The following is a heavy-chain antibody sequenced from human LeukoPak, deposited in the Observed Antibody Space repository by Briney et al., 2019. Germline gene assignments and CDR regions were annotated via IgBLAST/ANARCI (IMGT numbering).Heavy chain of an antibody. V-gene: IGHV4-61*02. Sequence: SETLSLTCTVSGGSISSGSYYWSWIRQPAGRGLEWIGRIYTSGSTNYNPSLKSRVTISVDTSKNQFSLKLRSVTAADTAVYYCASLSSAPGPPIDYWGQGTLVTVSS. CDR2: IYTSGST. CDR1: GGSISSGSYY. J-gene: IGHJ4*02. D-gene: IGHD2/OR15-2a*01. CDR3: ASLSSAPGPPIDY.